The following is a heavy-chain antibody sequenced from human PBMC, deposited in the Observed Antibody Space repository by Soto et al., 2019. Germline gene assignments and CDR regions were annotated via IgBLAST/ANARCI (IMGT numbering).Heavy chain of an antibody. Sequence: PGGSLRLSCAASGFTFSSYAMHWVRQAPGKGLEWVAVISYDGSNKYYADSVKGRFTISRDNSKNTLYLQMNSLRAEDTAVYYCARDRFQDQLPWAYYYYGMDVWVQGTTVTGSS. J-gene: IGHJ6*02. CDR1: GFTFSSYA. CDR3: ARDRFQDQLPWAYYYYGMDV. CDR2: ISYDGSNK. V-gene: IGHV3-30-3*01. D-gene: IGHD2-15*01.